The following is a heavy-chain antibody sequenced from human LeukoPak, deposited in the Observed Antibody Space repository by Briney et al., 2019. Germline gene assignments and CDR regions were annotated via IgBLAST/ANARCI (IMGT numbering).Heavy chain of an antibody. J-gene: IGHJ4*02. D-gene: IGHD2/OR15-2a*01. CDR2: IYYSGST. CDR3: ARLYYLTYFDY. CDR1: GGSISSYY. Sequence: SETLSLTCTVSGGSISSYYWSRIRQPPGKGLEWIGYIYYSGSTNYNPSLKSRVTISVDTSKNQFSLKLSSVTAADTAVYYCARLYYLTYFDYWGQGTLVTVSS. V-gene: IGHV4-59*01.